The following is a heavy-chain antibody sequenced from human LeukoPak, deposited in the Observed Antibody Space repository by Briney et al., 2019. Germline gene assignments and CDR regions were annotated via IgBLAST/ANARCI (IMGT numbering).Heavy chain of an antibody. CDR3: ARGTGYFETGMVKYKYYGMDV. CDR1: GYTFTGYY. Sequence: ASVKVSCKTSGYTFTGYYIRWVRQAPGQGLEWMGIINPNGGSTSYGQRFQGRVTMNRDTSTNIVYMELTSLRSEDTAVYYCARGTGYFETGMVKYKYYGMDVWGQGTTVTVSS. V-gene: IGHV1-46*01. D-gene: IGHD5-18*01. J-gene: IGHJ6*02. CDR2: INPNGGST.